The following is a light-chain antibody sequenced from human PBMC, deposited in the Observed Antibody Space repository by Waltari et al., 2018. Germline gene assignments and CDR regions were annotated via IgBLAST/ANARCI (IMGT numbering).Light chain of an antibody. J-gene: IGKJ1*01. Sequence: EIVLTQSPGTLSLSPGERATLSCRASQSVSNDYLAWYQQKPGQAPRLLIYGASYRATGIPDRFSGSGSGTDVTLTISRLEPEDFAVYYCQQYGSSPLTFGQGTKVEFK. CDR2: GAS. CDR3: QQYGSSPLT. V-gene: IGKV3-20*01. CDR1: QSVSNDY.